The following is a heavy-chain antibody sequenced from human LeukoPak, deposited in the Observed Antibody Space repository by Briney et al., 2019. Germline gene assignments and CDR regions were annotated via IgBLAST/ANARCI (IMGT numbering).Heavy chain of an antibody. CDR3: ARGRDYGDYFYAFDI. J-gene: IGHJ3*02. Sequence: GGSLRLSCAASGFTFSSYWMSWVRQAPGKGLEWVANIKQDGSEKYYVDSVKGRFTISRDNAKNPLYLQMNSLRAEDTAVYYCARGRDYGDYFYAFDIWGQGTMVTVSS. CDR2: IKQDGSEK. V-gene: IGHV3-7*01. CDR1: GFTFSSYW. D-gene: IGHD4-17*01.